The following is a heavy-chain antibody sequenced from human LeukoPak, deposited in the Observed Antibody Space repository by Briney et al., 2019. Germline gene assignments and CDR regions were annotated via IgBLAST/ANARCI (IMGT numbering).Heavy chain of an antibody. V-gene: IGHV3-53*01. J-gene: IGHJ3*02. CDR1: GFTVSSNY. Sequence: GGSLRLSCAASGFTVSSNYMSWVRQAPGKGLEWVSVIYSGGTTYYADSVKGRFTISRDNSNNTLYLQMNSLRAEDTAVYYCARGPVTKFEIWGQGTILAVSS. CDR2: IYSGGTT. CDR3: ARGPVTKFEI. D-gene: IGHD4-17*01.